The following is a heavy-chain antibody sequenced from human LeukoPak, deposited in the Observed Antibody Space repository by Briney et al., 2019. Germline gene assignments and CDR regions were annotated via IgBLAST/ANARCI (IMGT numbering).Heavy chain of an antibody. Sequence: PGGSLRLFCAASGFTFDDYTMHWVRLAPGKTLEWVALISWDGTTYYRDSMKGRFTISRDDSKNSLYLQMDTLRTEDTAFYYCAKDLTYESSGSVIDHWGQGTLVTVSS. J-gene: IGHJ4*02. D-gene: IGHD3-22*01. CDR1: GFTFDDYT. CDR3: AKDLTYESSGSVIDH. CDR2: ISWDGTT. V-gene: IGHV3-43*01.